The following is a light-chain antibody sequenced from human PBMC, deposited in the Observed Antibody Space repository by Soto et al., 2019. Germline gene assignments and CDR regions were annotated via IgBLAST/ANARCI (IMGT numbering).Light chain of an antibody. CDR3: ASYTGTSSLI. CDR1: SSEVGNYNY. Sequence: QSALTQPASVSGSPGQSITISCTGTSSEVGNYNYVSWYQQHPGKARKLMIYEVRNRPSGVSNRFSGSKSGNTASLTISGLQGEYEADYYCASYTGTSSLIFGGGTKLTV. CDR2: EVR. V-gene: IGLV2-14*01. J-gene: IGLJ2*01.